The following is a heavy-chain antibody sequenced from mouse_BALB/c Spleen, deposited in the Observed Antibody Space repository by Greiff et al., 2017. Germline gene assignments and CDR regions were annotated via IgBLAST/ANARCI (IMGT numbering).Heavy chain of an antibody. V-gene: IGHV14-3*02. CDR1: GFNIKDTY. CDR3: ARSRAGYPFAY. CDR2: IDPANGNT. Sequence: VQLKESGAELVKPGASVKLSCTASGFNIKDTYMHWVKQRPEQGLEWIGRIDPANGNTKYDPKFQGKATITADKSSNTAYLQLSSQTSEDTAVYYCARSRAGYPFAYWGQGTLVTVSA. D-gene: IGHD2-2*01. J-gene: IGHJ3*01.